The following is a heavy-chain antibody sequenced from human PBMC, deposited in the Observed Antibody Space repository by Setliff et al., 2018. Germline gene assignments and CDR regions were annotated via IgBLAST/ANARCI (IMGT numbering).Heavy chain of an antibody. D-gene: IGHD3-22*01. CDR3: ARADSDSYYPYYFDF. CDR1: GFTFRKHA. V-gene: IGHV3-23*01. J-gene: IGHJ4*02. Sequence: TGGSLRLCTASGFTFRKHALAWVRQAPGKGLQWVSSVSGSGMTRDYTDSVKGRFTVSRDSSQNKIHLQMDSLRAEDTGKYFCARADSDSYYPYYFDFWGQGVLVTVSS. CDR2: VSGSGMTR.